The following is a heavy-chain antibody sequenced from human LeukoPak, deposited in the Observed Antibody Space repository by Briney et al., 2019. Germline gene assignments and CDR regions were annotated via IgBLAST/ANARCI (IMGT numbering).Heavy chain of an antibody. D-gene: IGHD1-26*01. Sequence: GGSLRLSCAASGFTFSNYAVSWVRQAPGQGLQWVSTIAGSGTATYYADSVKGRFTISRDDSKNTLYLQMNSLRVEDTAVYYRAKDLGEHLIVDALDIWGQGTMVTVSS. J-gene: IGHJ3*02. CDR1: GFTFSNYA. V-gene: IGHV3-23*01. CDR3: AKDLGEHLIVDALDI. CDR2: IAGSGTAT.